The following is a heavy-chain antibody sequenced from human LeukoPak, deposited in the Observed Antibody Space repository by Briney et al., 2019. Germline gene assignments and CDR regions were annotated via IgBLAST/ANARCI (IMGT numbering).Heavy chain of an antibody. CDR1: GYTFTGYY. D-gene: IGHD6-13*01. V-gene: IGHV1-2*02. CDR3: ARDTGIAAAGPFDY. Sequence: GASVKVSCKASGYTFTGYYMHWVRQAPGQGLEWMGWINPNSGGTNYAQKFHGRVTMTRDTSISTAYMELSRLRSDDTAVYYCARDTGIAAAGPFDYWGQGTLVTVSS. CDR2: INPNSGGT. J-gene: IGHJ4*02.